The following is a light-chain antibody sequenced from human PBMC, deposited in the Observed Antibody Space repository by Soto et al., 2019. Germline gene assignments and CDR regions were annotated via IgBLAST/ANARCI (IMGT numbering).Light chain of an antibody. CDR2: GAS. J-gene: IGKJ1*01. Sequence: EIVMTQSPATLSVSPVARAPLSCRASQSVSTNLAWYQQKPGQVPRLLIYGASTRATEIPARFWRCGERKGVVLGNDSPQSEDQAAYFREKDKRRPRAVGSGTKVDIK. CDR3: EKDKRRPRA. V-gene: IGKV3-15*01. CDR1: QSVSTN.